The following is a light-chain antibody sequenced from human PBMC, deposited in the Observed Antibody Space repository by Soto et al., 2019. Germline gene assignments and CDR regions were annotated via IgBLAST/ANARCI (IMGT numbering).Light chain of an antibody. J-gene: IGLJ2*01. Sequence: QSALTQPPSASGSPGQSVTISCTGTSSDVGGYNYVSWYQQHPXXXPXXXIYXXXXRXSXVXXXXSXXXXXXXXXXXXSGLQADDEADYYCSSYAGSNNFFGGGTKVTVL. CDR1: SSDVGGYNY. V-gene: IGLV2-8*01. CDR3: SSYAGSNNF. CDR2: XXX.